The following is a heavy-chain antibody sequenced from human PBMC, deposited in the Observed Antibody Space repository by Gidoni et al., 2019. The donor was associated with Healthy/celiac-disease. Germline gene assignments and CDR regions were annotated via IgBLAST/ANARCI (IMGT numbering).Heavy chain of an antibody. Sequence: QVQLVQSGAEVKKPGSSVKVSCKASGGPFSSYAISWVRQAPGQGLEWMGRIIPILGIANYAQKFQGRVTITADKSTSTAYMELSSLRSEDTAVYYCARDRTRDYDFWSGHRMDVWGQGTTVTVSS. CDR1: GGPFSSYA. CDR3: ARDRTRDYDFWSGHRMDV. D-gene: IGHD3-3*01. V-gene: IGHV1-69*04. J-gene: IGHJ6*02. CDR2: IIPILGIA.